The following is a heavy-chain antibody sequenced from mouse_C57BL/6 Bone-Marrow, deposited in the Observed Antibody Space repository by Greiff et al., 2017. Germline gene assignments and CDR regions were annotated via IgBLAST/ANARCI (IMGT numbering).Heavy chain of an antibody. D-gene: IGHD1-1*01. CDR1: GFSITSYG. Sequence: VKLMESGPGLVAPSQSLSITCTVSGFSITSYGVHWVRQPPGKGLEWLVVIWSDGSTTYNSALKSRLSISKDNSKSQVFLKMNSLQTDDTAMYYCARHDYYGSSYAMDYWGQGTSVTVSS. CDR2: IWSDGST. CDR3: ARHDYYGSSYAMDY. J-gene: IGHJ4*01. V-gene: IGHV2-6-1*01.